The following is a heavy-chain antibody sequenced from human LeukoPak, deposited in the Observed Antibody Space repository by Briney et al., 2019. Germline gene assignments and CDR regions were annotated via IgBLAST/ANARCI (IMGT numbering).Heavy chain of an antibody. CDR3: ARGVYGSGSSFDY. CDR1: GFTVSSNY. D-gene: IGHD3-10*01. CDR2: IYSSGST. V-gene: IGHV3-66*01. Sequence: GGSLRLSCAASGFTVSSNYMSWVRQAPGKGLEWVSVIYSSGSTYYADSVKGRFTISRDNYKNTLYLHMNSLRAEDTAVYYCARGVYGSGSSFDYWGQGTLVTVSS. J-gene: IGHJ4*02.